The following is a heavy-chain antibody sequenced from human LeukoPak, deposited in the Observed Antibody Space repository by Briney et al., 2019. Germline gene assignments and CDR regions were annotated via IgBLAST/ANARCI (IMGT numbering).Heavy chain of an antibody. CDR1: GFTFSDYY. CDR2: ISGSGGST. J-gene: IGHJ4*02. D-gene: IGHD6-13*01. V-gene: IGHV3-23*01. Sequence: PGGSLRLSCAASGFTFSDYYMFWIRQAPGKGLEWVSAISGSGGSTYYADSVKGRFTISRDNSKNTLYLQMNSLRAEDTAVYYCAKYRAAAAHFDYWGQGTLVTVSS. CDR3: AKYRAAAAHFDY.